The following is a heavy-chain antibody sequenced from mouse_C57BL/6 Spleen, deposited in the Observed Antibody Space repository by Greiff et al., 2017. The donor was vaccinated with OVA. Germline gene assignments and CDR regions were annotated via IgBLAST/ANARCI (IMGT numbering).Heavy chain of an antibody. CDR2: IDPETGST. CDR3: TSVYQSWYFDV. Sequence: QVQLQQSGAELVRPGASVTLSCKASGYTFTDYEMHWVKQTPVHGLEWIGAIDPETGSTAYNQKFKGKAILTADKSSSTAYMELRSLTSEDSAVYYCTSVYQSWYFDVWGTGTTVTVSS. D-gene: IGHD5-1-1*01. J-gene: IGHJ1*03. CDR1: GYTFTDYE. V-gene: IGHV1-15*01.